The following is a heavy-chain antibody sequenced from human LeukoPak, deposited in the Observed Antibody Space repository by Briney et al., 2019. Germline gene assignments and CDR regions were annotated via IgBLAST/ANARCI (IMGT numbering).Heavy chain of an antibody. D-gene: IGHD3-16*01. J-gene: IGHJ4*02. Sequence: GGSLRLSCAASGFSFNSDWMDWVRQAPGKGLEWVANIKHDESEKNYLDSVKGRFTISRDNAQNSLCLQMNGLRVEDTAVYYCTRRLDDWGQGTLVTVSS. CDR1: GFSFNSDW. V-gene: IGHV3-7*01. CDR3: TRRLDD. CDR2: IKHDESEK.